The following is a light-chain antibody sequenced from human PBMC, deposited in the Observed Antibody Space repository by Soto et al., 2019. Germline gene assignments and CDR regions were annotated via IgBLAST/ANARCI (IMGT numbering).Light chain of an antibody. Sequence: EILLTQSPGTLSLSPGERTTLSCRASQSINNNYLAWYQQKRGQAPRLLIYGASSRATGIPDRFSGSGSGTDFTLTISRLEPEDFAVYYCQQYGGSPRTFGQGTKVEIK. CDR3: QQYGGSPRT. J-gene: IGKJ1*01. V-gene: IGKV3-20*01. CDR2: GAS. CDR1: QSINNNY.